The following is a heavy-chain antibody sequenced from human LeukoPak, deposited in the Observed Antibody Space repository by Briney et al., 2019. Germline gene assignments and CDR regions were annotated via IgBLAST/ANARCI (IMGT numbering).Heavy chain of an antibody. CDR3: VVIKTGIRIVVVTALLGTFDY. J-gene: IGHJ4*02. CDR2: ISGSGGST. D-gene: IGHD2-21*02. V-gene: IGHV3-23*01. CDR1: GFTFSSYA. Sequence: GGSLRLSCAASGFTFSSYAMSWVRQAPGKGLEWVSAISGSGGSTYYADSVKGRFTISRDNSKNTLYLQMNSLRAEDTAVYYCVVIKTGIRIVVVTALLGTFDYWGQGTLVTVSS.